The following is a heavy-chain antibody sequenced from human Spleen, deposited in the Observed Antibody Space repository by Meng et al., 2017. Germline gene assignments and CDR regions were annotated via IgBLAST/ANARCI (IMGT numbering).Heavy chain of an antibody. D-gene: IGHD5-12*01. Sequence: QVQLVQSGAEVKKPGASVKVSCKPSGYNFPDYYIHWVRQAPGQGLERMGRIDPKNGDTHYAQKFQGRVTMTGDTSISTAYMDLSNLRSDDTAVYYCARIYSGYDSHGTMVDYWGQGTLVTVSS. V-gene: IGHV1-2*06. J-gene: IGHJ4*02. CDR3: ARIYSGYDSHGTMVDY. CDR1: GYNFPDYY. CDR2: IDPKNGDT.